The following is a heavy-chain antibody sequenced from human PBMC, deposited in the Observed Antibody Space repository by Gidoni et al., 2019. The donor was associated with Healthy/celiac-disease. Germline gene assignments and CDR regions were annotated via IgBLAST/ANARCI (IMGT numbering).Heavy chain of an antibody. J-gene: IGHJ4*02. CDR3: ANSGSDEAFDY. D-gene: IGHD1-26*01. Sequence: EVQLLESGGGLVQPGGSLRLSCAASGFTFSSYAMSWVRQAPGTGRALVSAISGSGGSTYYAASVKGRFTISRDNSKNTLYLKMNSLRAEDTAVYYCANSGSDEAFDYWGQGTLVTVSS. V-gene: IGHV3-23*01. CDR1: GFTFSSYA. CDR2: ISGSGGST.